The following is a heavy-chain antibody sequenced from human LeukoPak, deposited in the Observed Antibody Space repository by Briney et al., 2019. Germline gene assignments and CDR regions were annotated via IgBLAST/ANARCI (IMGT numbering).Heavy chain of an antibody. Sequence: PGGSLRLSCATSGFXFSNYAVSWVRQAPGKGLEWVSSISGSGGTTYYADSVKGRFTISRDNSKNTPYLQMNSLRAEDTAVYYCAKDPYRASSGLVDYWGQGTLVTVSS. CDR1: GFXFSNYA. V-gene: IGHV3-23*01. CDR3: AKDPYRASSGLVDY. CDR2: ISGSGGTT. D-gene: IGHD5-12*01. J-gene: IGHJ4*02.